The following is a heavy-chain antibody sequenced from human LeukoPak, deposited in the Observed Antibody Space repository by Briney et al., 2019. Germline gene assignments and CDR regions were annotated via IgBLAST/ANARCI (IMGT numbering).Heavy chain of an antibody. V-gene: IGHV3-7*05. CDR2: IKQDGSEK. J-gene: IGHJ4*02. CDR3: ARDLVGTDFWSGIPIYFDC. Sequence: PGGPLRLSCAASGFTFSTYWMSWVRQAPGRGLEWVANIKQDGSEKYYVDSVKGRFTISRDNAKNSLYLQMNSLRAGDTAVYYCARDLVGTDFWSGIPIYFDCWGQGTLVTVSS. D-gene: IGHD3-3*01. CDR1: GFTFSTYW.